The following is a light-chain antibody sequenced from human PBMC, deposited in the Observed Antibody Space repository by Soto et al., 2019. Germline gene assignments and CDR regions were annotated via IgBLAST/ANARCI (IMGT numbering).Light chain of an antibody. CDR1: QDIRSS. CDR2: GAS. CDR3: QQDSSWPLT. Sequence: DIVMTQSPATPSVSPGERVTLTWRASQDIRSSLAWYQQKPGQAPRLLIYGASIRATGVPATFSGSGSGTEFTLSISSLQSEHLGVYYCQQDSSWPLTFGGGTRWIS. J-gene: IGKJ4*01. V-gene: IGKV3-15*01.